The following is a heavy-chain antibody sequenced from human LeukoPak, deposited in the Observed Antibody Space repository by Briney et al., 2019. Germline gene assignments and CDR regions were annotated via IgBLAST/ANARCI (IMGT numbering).Heavy chain of an antibody. CDR1: GGSISRGSSY. CDR2: IYASGST. D-gene: IGHD1-26*01. V-gene: IGHV4-61*02. Sequence: SETLSLTCTVSGGSISRGSSYWSWIRQPAGKGLEWIGRIYASGSTNYNPSVKSRVTILVDTSKNQFSLKLNSVTAADTAVYYCARGAVGAAYDYWGQGTLVTVSS. J-gene: IGHJ4*02. CDR3: ARGAVGAAYDY.